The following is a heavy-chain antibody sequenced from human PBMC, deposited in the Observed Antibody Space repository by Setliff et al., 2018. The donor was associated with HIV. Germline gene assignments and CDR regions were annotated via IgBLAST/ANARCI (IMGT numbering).Heavy chain of an antibody. J-gene: IGHJ4*02. D-gene: IGHD6-13*01. CDR2: IYSSGST. V-gene: IGHV4-4*07. CDR1: GGTINSYY. Sequence: SETLSLTCTVSGGTINSYYWSWIRQPAGKGLAWIGRIYSSGSTNYNPSLNSRVTMSVDTSKNQIPLKLSAVTAADTAMYYCARRMAAGTFDYWGQGTLVTVSS. CDR3: ARRMAAGTFDY.